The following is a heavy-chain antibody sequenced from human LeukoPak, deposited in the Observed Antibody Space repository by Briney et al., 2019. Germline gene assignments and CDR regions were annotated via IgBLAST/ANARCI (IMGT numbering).Heavy chain of an antibody. J-gene: IGHJ6*02. CDR3: ARVTMAHLFYGMDV. D-gene: IGHD3-10*01. CDR2: INAGNGNT. CDR1: GYTFTSYG. V-gene: IGHV1-3*01. Sequence: ASVKVSCKASGYTFTSYGISWVRQAPGQGLEWMGWINAGNGNTKYSQKFQGRVTITRDTSASTAYMELSSLRSEDTAVYYCARVTMAHLFYGMDVWGQGTTVTVSS.